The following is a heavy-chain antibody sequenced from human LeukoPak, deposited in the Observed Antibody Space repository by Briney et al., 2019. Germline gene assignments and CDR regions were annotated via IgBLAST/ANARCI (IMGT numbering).Heavy chain of an antibody. CDR3: AREPHGYYYDSSGYAIRVYYMDV. CDR1: GFTFNNYE. Sequence: PGGSLRLSCAASGFTFNNYEMNWVRQAPGKGLEWVSYISSSSSTIYYADSVKGRFTISRDNAKNSLYLRMNSLRAEDTAVYYCAREPHGYYYDSSGYAIRVYYMDVWGKGTTVTVSS. D-gene: IGHD3-22*01. J-gene: IGHJ6*03. V-gene: IGHV3-48*01. CDR2: ISSSSSTI.